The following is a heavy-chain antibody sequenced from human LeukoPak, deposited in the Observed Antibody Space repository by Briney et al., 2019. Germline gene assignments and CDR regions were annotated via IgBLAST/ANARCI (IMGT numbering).Heavy chain of an antibody. CDR2: IYYSGST. CDR1: GGSISSHY. Sequence: SETLSLTCTVSGGSISSHYWSWIRQPPGKGLEWIGYIYYSGSTNYNPSLKNRVTISVDTSKNQFSLKLSSVTAADTAVYYCARAYAPYVMDVWGQGTTVTASS. D-gene: IGHD2-2*01. CDR3: ARAYAPYVMDV. V-gene: IGHV4-59*08. J-gene: IGHJ6*02.